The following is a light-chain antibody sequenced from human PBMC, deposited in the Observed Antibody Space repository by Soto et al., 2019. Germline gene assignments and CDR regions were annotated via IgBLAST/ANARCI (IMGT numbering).Light chain of an antibody. CDR1: QSVSSSY. V-gene: IGKV3-20*01. CDR3: QHYNTYPWT. J-gene: IGKJ1*01. CDR2: GAS. Sequence: EIVLTQSPGTLSLSPGERATLSCRASQSVSSSYLAWYQQKPGQAPRLLIYGASSRATGIPDRFSGSGSGTEFTLTISSLQPGDFATDDCQHYNTYPWTFGQGTKVDIK.